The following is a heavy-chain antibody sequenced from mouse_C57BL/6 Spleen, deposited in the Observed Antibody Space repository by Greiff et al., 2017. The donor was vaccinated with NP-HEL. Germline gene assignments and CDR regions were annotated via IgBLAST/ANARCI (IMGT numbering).Heavy chain of an antibody. CDR1: GFTFSSYT. CDR2: ISGGGGNT. D-gene: IGHD1-1*01. CDR3: ARQYYYGTYYFDY. J-gene: IGHJ2*01. Sequence: EVQRVESGGGLVKPGGSLKLSCAASGFTFSSYTMSWVRQTPEKRLEWVATISGGGGNTYYPDSVKGRFTISRDNAKNTLYLQMSSLRSEDTALYYCARQYYYGTYYFDYWGQGTTLTVSS. V-gene: IGHV5-9*01.